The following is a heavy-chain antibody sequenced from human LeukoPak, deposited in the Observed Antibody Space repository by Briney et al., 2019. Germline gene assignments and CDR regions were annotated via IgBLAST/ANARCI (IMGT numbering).Heavy chain of an antibody. CDR1: GFTVSSNY. V-gene: IGHV3-66*01. CDR2: IYSGGST. Sequence: TGGSLRLSCAASGFTVSSNYMSWVRQTPGKGLEWVSVIYSGGSTYYADSVKGRFTISRDSSKNTLLLQMNSLRVEDTAVYYCARGMYSSGWYSDYWGQGTLVTVSS. D-gene: IGHD6-19*01. CDR3: ARGMYSSGWYSDY. J-gene: IGHJ4*02.